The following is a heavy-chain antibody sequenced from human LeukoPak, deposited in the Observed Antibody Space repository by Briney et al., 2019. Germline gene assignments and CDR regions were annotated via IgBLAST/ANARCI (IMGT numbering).Heavy chain of an antibody. V-gene: IGHV5-51*01. J-gene: IGHJ4*02. D-gene: IGHD3-22*01. CDR2: IYPGDSDT. CDR1: GYSFTSHW. CDR3: ARPYYYDSSGYQYYFDY. Sequence: GESLKISCKGSGYSFTSHWIGWVRQMPGKGLEWMGIIYPGDSDTRYSPSFQGQVTISADKSISTAYLQWSSLKASDTAMYYCARPYYYDSSGYQYYFDYWGQGTLVTVSS.